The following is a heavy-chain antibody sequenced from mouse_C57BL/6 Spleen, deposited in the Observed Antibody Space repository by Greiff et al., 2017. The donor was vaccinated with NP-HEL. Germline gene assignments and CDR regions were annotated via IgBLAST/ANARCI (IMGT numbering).Heavy chain of an antibody. D-gene: IGHD2-12*01. Sequence: QVQLQQPGTELVKPGASVKLSCKASGYTFTSYWMHWVKQRPGQGLEWIGNINPSNGGTNYNEKFKSKATLTVDKSASTAYMQLSSLTSEDSAVYYCARGLYGRGYFDYWGQGTTLTVSS. CDR2: INPSNGGT. CDR3: ARGLYGRGYFDY. CDR1: GYTFTSYW. J-gene: IGHJ2*01. V-gene: IGHV1-53*01.